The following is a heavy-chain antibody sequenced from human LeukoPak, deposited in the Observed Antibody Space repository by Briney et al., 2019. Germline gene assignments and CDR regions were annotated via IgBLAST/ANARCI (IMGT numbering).Heavy chain of an antibody. Sequence: SETLSLTCTVSGYSLSSGYYWGWIRQPPGKGLEWIGSIYHSGSTYYNPSLKSRVTISVDTSKNQFSLKLSSVTAADTAVYYCARAGDYYDSSGYYYFDYGGQGTLVTVSS. CDR2: IYHSGST. V-gene: IGHV4-38-2*02. CDR1: GYSLSSGYY. J-gene: IGHJ4*02. CDR3: ARAGDYYDSSGYYYFDY. D-gene: IGHD3-22*01.